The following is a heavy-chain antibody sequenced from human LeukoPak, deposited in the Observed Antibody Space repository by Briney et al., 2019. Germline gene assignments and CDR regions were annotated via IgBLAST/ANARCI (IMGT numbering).Heavy chain of an antibody. Sequence: SETLSLTCAVSGYTISSGYYWGWIRQPPGKGLEWIGGIYHSGGTYYNPSLKSRVTISGDTAKNQFSLKLSSVTAADTAVYYCARRDSQDDWFAPWGQGPLVTVPS. CDR1: GYTISSGYY. J-gene: IGHJ5*02. V-gene: IGHV4-38-2*01. CDR2: IYHSGGT. CDR3: ARRDSQDDWFAP. D-gene: IGHD3-22*01.